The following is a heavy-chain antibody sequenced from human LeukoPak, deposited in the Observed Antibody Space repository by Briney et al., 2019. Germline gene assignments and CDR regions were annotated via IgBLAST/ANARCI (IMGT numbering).Heavy chain of an antibody. V-gene: IGHV4-59*08. Sequence: EPSETLSLTCTVSGGSISSYYWSWFRPPPGKGLEWIGYIYYSGSTNYNPSLKSRVTISVDTPKNQFSLKLSSVTAADTAVYYCARHRATISPFDPWGQGTLVTVSS. CDR2: IYYSGST. CDR3: ARHRATISPFDP. J-gene: IGHJ5*02. CDR1: GGSISSYY. D-gene: IGHD5-12*01.